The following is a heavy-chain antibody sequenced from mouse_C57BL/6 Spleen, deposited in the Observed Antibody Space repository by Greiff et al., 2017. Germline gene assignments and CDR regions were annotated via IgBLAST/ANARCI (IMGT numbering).Heavy chain of an antibody. V-gene: IGHV1-80*01. CDR3: ARSDYYGSGYAMDY. CDR2: IYPGDGDT. Sequence: VQRVESGAELVKPGASVKISCKASGYAFSSYWMNWVKQRPGKGLEWIGQIYPGDGDTNYNGKFKGKATLTADKSSSTAYMQLSSLTSEDSAVYFCARSDYYGSGYAMDYWGQGTSVTVSS. CDR1: GYAFSSYW. D-gene: IGHD1-1*01. J-gene: IGHJ4*01.